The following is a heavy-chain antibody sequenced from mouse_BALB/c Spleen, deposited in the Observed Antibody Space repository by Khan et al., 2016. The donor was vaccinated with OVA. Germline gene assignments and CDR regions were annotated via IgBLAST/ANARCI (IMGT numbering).Heavy chain of an antibody. CDR1: GYSITSDYA. J-gene: IGHJ3*01. CDR3: ARSGYYRYDTFAY. Sequence: EVQLQESGPGLVKPSQSLSLTCTVTGYSITSDYAWNWIRQFPGNKLEWMGYISYSGRTSYNPSLKSRISITRDTSKNQFFLQLNSVTTEDTATYYCARSGYYRYDTFAYWGQGTLVTVSA. CDR2: ISYSGRT. V-gene: IGHV3-2*02. D-gene: IGHD2-14*01.